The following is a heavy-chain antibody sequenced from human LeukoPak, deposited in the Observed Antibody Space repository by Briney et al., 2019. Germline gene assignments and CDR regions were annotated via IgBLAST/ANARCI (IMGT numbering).Heavy chain of an antibody. J-gene: IGHJ4*02. Sequence: SETLSLSCAVYGGSFSGYYWSWIRQPPGKGLEEIGEINHSRRTNYNSSVKSRVTISVDTSKNQFSLKLSSVTAADTAVYYCARGLSSSWPFPAGTYYWGQGTLVTVSS. V-gene: IGHV4-34*01. CDR3: ARGLSSSWPFPAGTYY. CDR2: INHSRRT. D-gene: IGHD6-13*01. CDR1: GGSFSGYY.